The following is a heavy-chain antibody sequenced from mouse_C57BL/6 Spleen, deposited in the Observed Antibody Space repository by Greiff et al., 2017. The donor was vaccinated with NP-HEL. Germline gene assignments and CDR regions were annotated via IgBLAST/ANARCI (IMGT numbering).Heavy chain of an antibody. V-gene: IGHV1-26*01. D-gene: IGHD1-1*01. CDR3: ARGSYNGSRPGAMDY. J-gene: IGHJ4*01. CDR2: INPNNGGT. Sequence: EVQLQQSGPELVKPGASVKISCKASGYTFTDYYMNWVKQSHGKSLAWIGDINPNNGGTSYNQKFQGQATLTVDTSSSPAYMQLPRLTSEHSAVSYCARGSYNGSRPGAMDYWGQGTSVTVSS. CDR1: GYTFTDYY.